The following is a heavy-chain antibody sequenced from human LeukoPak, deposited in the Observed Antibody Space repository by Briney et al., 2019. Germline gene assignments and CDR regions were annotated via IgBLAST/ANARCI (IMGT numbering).Heavy chain of an antibody. Sequence: PGGSLRLSCAASGLTFSSYAMSWVRRAPGKGLEWVSAISGSGGSSYYADSVKGRFTISRDNSKNTLYLQMNSLRGEDTAVYYCAKDAPTVLILFDYWGQGTLVTISS. D-gene: IGHD4-23*01. CDR2: ISGSGGSS. V-gene: IGHV3-23*01. J-gene: IGHJ4*02. CDR1: GLTFSSYA. CDR3: AKDAPTVLILFDY.